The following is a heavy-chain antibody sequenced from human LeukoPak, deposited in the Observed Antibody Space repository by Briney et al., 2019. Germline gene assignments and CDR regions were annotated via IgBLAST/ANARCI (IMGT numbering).Heavy chain of an antibody. D-gene: IGHD3-22*01. Sequence: SETLSLTCTVSGGSISSYYWSWIRQPPGKGLEWIAYIYYSGSTNYNPSLKSRVTISVDTSKNQFSLKMSSVTAADTAVYYCARTTRYYDSSGCFDFWGQGTLGTVSS. J-gene: IGHJ4*02. CDR3: ARTTRYYDSSGCFDF. CDR2: IYYSGST. CDR1: GGSISSYY. V-gene: IGHV4-59*08.